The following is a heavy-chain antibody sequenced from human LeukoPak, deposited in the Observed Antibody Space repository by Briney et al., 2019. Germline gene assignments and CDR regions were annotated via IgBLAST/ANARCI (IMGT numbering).Heavy chain of an antibody. Sequence: SETLSLTCTVSGGSISSSSYYWGWIRQPPGKGLEWIGSIYYSGSTYYNPSLKSRVTISVDTSKNQFSLKLSSVTAADTAVYYCARGRNDFWSGYPAWGQGTLVTVSS. CDR2: IYYSGST. D-gene: IGHD3-3*01. CDR1: GGSISSSSYY. CDR3: ARGRNDFWSGYPA. J-gene: IGHJ5*02. V-gene: IGHV4-39*01.